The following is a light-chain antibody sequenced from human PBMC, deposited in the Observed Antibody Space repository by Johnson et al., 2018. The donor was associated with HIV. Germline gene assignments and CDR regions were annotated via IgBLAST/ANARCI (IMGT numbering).Light chain of an antibody. CDR3: ETWDSSLSAGGV. Sequence: SVLTQPPSVSAAPGQKVTISCSGSYSNIGNNYVSWYQQLPGTAPKLLIYDNNKRPSGIPDRFSGSKSGTSATLGITGLQTGDEADYYCETWDSSLSAGGVFGTGTKVTVL. J-gene: IGLJ1*01. CDR1: YSNIGNNY. V-gene: IGLV1-51*01. CDR2: DNN.